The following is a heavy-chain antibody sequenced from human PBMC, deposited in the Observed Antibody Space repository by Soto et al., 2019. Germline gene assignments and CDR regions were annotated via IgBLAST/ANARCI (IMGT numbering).Heavy chain of an antibody. CDR1: GGSSTSGGYY. CDR3: ARGGSTWYGDNWLHP. CDR2: TYYTGIT. V-gene: IGHV4-31*02. Sequence: TLSGTCVFSGGSSTSGGYYWRWIRQHPVKGLEWIGYTYYTGITYYNPSLKGRVTISLDTYGSHFSLSLTSVTAADTAIYYCARGGSTWYGDNWLHPWGPGTPFTVSS. J-gene: IGHJ5*02. D-gene: IGHD6-13*01.